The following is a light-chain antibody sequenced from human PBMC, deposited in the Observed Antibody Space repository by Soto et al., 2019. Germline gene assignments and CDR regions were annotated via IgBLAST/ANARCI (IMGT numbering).Light chain of an antibody. CDR2: DVS. V-gene: IGLV2-11*01. CDR3: CAYAGSYSYV. J-gene: IGLJ1*01. CDR1: SSDVGGYNY. Sequence: QLVLTQPRSVSGSPGQSVTISCTGTSSDVGGYNYVSWYQQHPGKAPKLMIYDVSKRPSGLPGRFSGSKSGNTASLTISGLQADDEADYCCCAYAGSYSYVFGTGTKLTVL.